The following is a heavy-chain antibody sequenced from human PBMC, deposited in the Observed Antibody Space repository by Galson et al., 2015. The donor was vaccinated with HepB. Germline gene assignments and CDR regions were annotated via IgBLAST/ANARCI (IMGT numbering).Heavy chain of an antibody. CDR1: GYTLTGQY. D-gene: IGHD6-13*01. V-gene: IGHV1-2*06. CDR3: ARAIIISSIIAAGTNYYYGMDV. Sequence: SVKVSCKASGYTLTGQYMHWVRQAPGQGLEWMGRINPNSGGTNYAQKFQGRVTMTRDTSISTAYMELTRLRSDDTAVYYCARAIIISSIIAAGTNYYYGMDVWGQGTTVTVFS. J-gene: IGHJ6*02. CDR2: INPNSGGT.